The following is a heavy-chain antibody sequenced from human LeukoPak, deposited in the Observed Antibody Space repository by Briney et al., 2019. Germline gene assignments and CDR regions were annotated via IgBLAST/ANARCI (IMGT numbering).Heavy chain of an antibody. CDR3: AAASFGGSGSHWGV. D-gene: IGHD3-10*01. V-gene: IGHV1-69*04. J-gene: IGHJ6*02. CDR1: GGTFSSYA. Sequence: SVKVSCKASGGTFSSYAISWVRQAPGQGLEWMGRIIPILGIANYAQKFQGRVTITADKSTSTAYMELSSLRSEDTAVYYCAAASFGGSGSHWGVWGQGTTVTVSS. CDR2: IIPILGIA.